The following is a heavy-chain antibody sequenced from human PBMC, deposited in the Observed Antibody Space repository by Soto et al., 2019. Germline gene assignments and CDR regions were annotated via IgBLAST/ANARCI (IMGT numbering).Heavy chain of an antibody. V-gene: IGHV1-69*01. CDR1: GGTFSTYA. J-gene: IGHJ6*02. CDR2: FIPMFGTA. Sequence: QVQLVQSGAEVKKPGSSVKVSCKASGGTFSTYAISWVRQAPGQGLEWMGGFIPMFGTAKYAQSFQGRVTITADESTSTAYMELSSLRSEDTAVYYCTKGVTSNYYYFYAVDVWGPGTTVTVSS. D-gene: IGHD4-17*01. CDR3: TKGVTSNYYYFYAVDV.